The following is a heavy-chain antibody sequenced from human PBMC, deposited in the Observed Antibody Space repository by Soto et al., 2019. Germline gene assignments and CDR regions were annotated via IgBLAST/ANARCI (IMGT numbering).Heavy chain of an antibody. V-gene: IGHV4-39*01. J-gene: IGHJ4*02. CDR2: IYYSGST. CDR3: ARQGPSSSWYFYLDY. CDR1: GGSIGDSRGY. Sequence: SEPQSLTTTVSGGSIGDSRGYLGWIRQPPGKGLEWIGSIYYSGSTYYNPSLKSRVTISVDTSKNQFSLKLSSVDAADTAVYYCARQGPSSSWYFYLDYWGQGTLVTVSS. D-gene: IGHD6-13*01.